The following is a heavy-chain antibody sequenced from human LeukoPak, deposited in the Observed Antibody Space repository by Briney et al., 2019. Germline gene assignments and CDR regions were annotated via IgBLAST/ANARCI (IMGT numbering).Heavy chain of an antibody. Sequence: GGSLRLSCAASGFTFSSYWMSWVRQAPGKGLEWVANIKQDGSEKYYVDSVKGRFTISRDNAKNSLYLQMNSLRAEDTAVYYCARDSDYIAARPDEYFQHWGQGTLVTVSS. CDR3: ARDSDYIAARPDEYFQH. J-gene: IGHJ1*01. V-gene: IGHV3-7*01. CDR1: GFTFSSYW. D-gene: IGHD6-6*01. CDR2: IKQDGSEK.